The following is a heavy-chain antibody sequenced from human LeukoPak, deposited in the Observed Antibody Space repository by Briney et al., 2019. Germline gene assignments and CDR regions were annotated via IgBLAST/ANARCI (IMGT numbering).Heavy chain of an antibody. CDR1: GVSFDDFA. CDR3: AKDQRAYTYRHLDS. J-gene: IGHJ4*02. CDR2: INWDGIAT. D-gene: IGHD5-18*01. Sequence: GGTLRLSCAVSGVSFDDFAMRWVRQGPGKGLEWVSLINWDGIATSYADSVRGLFTIPRDNSKHSLYLQMNSLRTEDTAFYSCAKDQRAYTYRHLDSWGQGTLVTVSS. V-gene: IGHV3-43*01.